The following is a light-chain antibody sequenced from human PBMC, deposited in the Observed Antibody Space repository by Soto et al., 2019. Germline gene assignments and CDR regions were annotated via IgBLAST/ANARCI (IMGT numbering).Light chain of an antibody. CDR3: QHYNNWPFT. Sequence: EIVMTQSPATLSVSPGERATLSCRASQSISSNLAWYQQKPGQAPTLLIYGASARATGIPARFSGSGSGIEFTLTISSLQSEDFAVYYCQHYNNWPFTFGLGTKLEIK. V-gene: IGKV3-15*01. CDR2: GAS. CDR1: QSISSN. J-gene: IGKJ2*01.